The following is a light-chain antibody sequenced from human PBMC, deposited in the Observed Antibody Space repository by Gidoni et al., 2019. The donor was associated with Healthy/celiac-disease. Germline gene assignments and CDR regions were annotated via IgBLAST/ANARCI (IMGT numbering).Light chain of an antibody. CDR1: QSISSY. J-gene: IGKJ1*01. V-gene: IGKV1-39*01. CDR3: QQSYSTLWT. Sequence: DIPMTHSPSSLSASVGDRVTITCRASQSISSYLNWYQQKPGKAPKLLIYAASSLQSGVPSRFSGSGSGTDFTLTISSLQPEDFATYYCQQSYSTLWTFGQGTKVEIK. CDR2: AAS.